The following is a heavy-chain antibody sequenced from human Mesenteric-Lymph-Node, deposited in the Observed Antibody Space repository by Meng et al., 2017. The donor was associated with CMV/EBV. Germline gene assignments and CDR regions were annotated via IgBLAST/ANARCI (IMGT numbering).Heavy chain of an antibody. Sequence: SETLSLTCTVSGGSISGYYWGWIRQPPGKGLEWIGYIYFSGTTNYSPSLKSRVSISLDTSKNQFSLKLSSVTAADTAVYYCARVEDWNYGMDVWGQGTTVTVSS. J-gene: IGHJ6*02. CDR3: ARVEDWNYGMDV. CDR1: GGSISGYY. V-gene: IGHV4-59*01. CDR2: IYFSGTT. D-gene: IGHD1-1*01.